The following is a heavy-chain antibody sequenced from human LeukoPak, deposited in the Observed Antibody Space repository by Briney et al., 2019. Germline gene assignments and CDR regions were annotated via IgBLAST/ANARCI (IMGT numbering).Heavy chain of an antibody. Sequence: SETLSLTCAVSGGSISSYYWSWIRQPPGKGLEWIGYIYYSGSTNYNPSLKSRVTISVDTTNKKSLLMLSTMTAADATVDYYWRGDDYGGGYFDSWGQGTLVTVSS. J-gene: IGHJ4*02. CDR1: GGSISSYY. CDR2: IYYSGST. D-gene: IGHD4-17*01. CDR3: WRGDDYGGGYFDS. V-gene: IGHV4-59*01.